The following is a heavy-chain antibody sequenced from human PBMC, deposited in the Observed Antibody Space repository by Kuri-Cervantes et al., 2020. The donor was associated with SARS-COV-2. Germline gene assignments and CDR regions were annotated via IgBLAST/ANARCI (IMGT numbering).Heavy chain of an antibody. CDR2: ISYSGAT. J-gene: IGHJ5*02. CDR1: GGSFSGYY. CDR3: ARDFEYSSSVS. V-gene: IGHV4-34*01. Sequence: GSLRLSCAVYGGSFSGYYWGWIRQPPGKGLEWIGTISYSGATHYNPSLKSRVTISVDTSKNQFSLKLSSVTAADTAVYYCARDFEYSSSVSWGQGTLVTVSS. D-gene: IGHD6-6*01.